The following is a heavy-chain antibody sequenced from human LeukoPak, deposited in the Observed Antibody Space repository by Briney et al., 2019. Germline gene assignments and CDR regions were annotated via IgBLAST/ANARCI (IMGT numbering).Heavy chain of an antibody. D-gene: IGHD3-22*01. V-gene: IGHV4-38-2*01. CDR1: GYSITSTYW. CDR3: ARVGGDHSTGHYSVDY. CDR2: LHHSGST. Sequence: SSETLSLTCAVSGYSITSTYWWGWIRQTPGTGQEWIGSLHHSGSTSYSPSLKSRVTISADTSKNQFSLRLSSVTAADTAVYYCARVGGDHSTGHYSVDYWGQGTLVTVSS. J-gene: IGHJ4*02.